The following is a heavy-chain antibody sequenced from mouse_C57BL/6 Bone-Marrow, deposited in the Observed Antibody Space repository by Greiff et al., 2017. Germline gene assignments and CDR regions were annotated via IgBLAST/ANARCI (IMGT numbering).Heavy chain of an antibody. Sequence: EVKLVESGGGLVKPGGSLKLSCAASGFTFSSYTMSWVRQTPEKRLQWVAAISGGGGNTYYPDSVQGRFTLSRDNDKNILYLQSSSLRAEDTALYYCSRQVTTVLATKYFDVWGTGTTVTVSS. CDR1: GFTFSSYT. CDR2: ISGGGGNT. J-gene: IGHJ1*03. D-gene: IGHD1-1*01. V-gene: IGHV5-9*01. CDR3: SRQVTTVLATKYFDV.